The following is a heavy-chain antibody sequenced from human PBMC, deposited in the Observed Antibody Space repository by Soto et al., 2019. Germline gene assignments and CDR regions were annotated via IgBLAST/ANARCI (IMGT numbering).Heavy chain of an antibody. CDR1: GFSLTSRPVG. Sequence: QITLKESGPTRVKPTQTLTLTCSFSGFSLTSRPVGVAWIRQPPGKALEWLAVIYWDDDKRYSPSLKSRLTIAKDTSKNQVVLTMAYMDPVDTATYFCAHRGDMNGNWDRGYLDNWGQGILVTVSS. CDR3: AHRGDMNGNWDRGYLDN. V-gene: IGHV2-5*02. D-gene: IGHD1-1*01. CDR2: IYWDDDK. J-gene: IGHJ4*02.